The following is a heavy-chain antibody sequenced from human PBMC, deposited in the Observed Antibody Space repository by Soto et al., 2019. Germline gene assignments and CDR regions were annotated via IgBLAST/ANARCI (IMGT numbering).Heavy chain of an antibody. CDR3: VRHGGYCTGGSCERGWFDP. Sequence: QVQLQESGPGLVTPSETLSLTCTVSGGSISSYYLSWIRQPPGMGLEWIGYIFYGGTTRYNPSLKRRLTISVHTSKTQFSLKLRSVTAADTAVYYCVRHGGYCTGGSCERGWFDPWGQGAQVTVSS. CDR1: GGSISSYY. CDR2: IFYGGTT. J-gene: IGHJ5*02. V-gene: IGHV4-59*08. D-gene: IGHD2-15*01.